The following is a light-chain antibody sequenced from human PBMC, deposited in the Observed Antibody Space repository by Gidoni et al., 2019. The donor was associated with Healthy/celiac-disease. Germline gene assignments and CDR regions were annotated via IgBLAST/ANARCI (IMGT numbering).Light chain of an antibody. CDR2: GAS. V-gene: IGKV3-15*01. J-gene: IGKJ1*01. Sequence: EIVMTQSPATLSVSPGERATLSCRASQSVSSNLAWYQQIPGQAPRLLIYGASTRATGIPARFSGSGSGTEFTLTISSLQSEDFAVYYCQQYNNWPPWTFGQXTKVEIK. CDR1: QSVSSN. CDR3: QQYNNWPPWT.